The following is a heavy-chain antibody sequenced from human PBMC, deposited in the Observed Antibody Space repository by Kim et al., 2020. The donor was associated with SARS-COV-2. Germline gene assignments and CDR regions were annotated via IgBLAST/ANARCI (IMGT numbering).Heavy chain of an antibody. V-gene: IGHV1-69*13. D-gene: IGHD3-10*01. CDR2: IIPIFGTA. CDR1: GGTFSSYA. J-gene: IGHJ4*02. Sequence: SVKVSCKASGGTFSSYAISWVRQAPGQGLEWMGGIIPIFGTANYAQKFQGRVTITADESTSTAYMELSSLRSEDTAVYYCARGGMGFGELSPGPLDYWGQGTLVTVSS. CDR3: ARGGMGFGELSPGPLDY.